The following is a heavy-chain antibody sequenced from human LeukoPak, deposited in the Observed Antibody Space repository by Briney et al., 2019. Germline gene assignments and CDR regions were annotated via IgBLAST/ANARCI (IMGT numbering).Heavy chain of an antibody. J-gene: IGHJ6*02. CDR1: GYTFTSYY. CDR3: ATPVVPAASVFPKPTYYYYYGMDV. Sequence: ASVKVSCKASGYTFTSYYMHWVRQAPGQGLEWMGIINPSGGSTSYAQKFQGRVTMTRDTSTSTVYMELSSLRSEDTAVYYCATPVVPAASVFPKPTYYYYYGMDVWAQGTTVTVSS. D-gene: IGHD2-2*01. V-gene: IGHV1-46*01. CDR2: INPSGGST.